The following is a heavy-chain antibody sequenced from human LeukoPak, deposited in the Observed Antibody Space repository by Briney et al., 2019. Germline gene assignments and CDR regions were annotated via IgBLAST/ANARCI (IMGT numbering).Heavy chain of an antibody. Sequence: SQTLSLTCAISGDSVSNNIATWNWIRQSPSRGLEWLGRTYYRSKWYNDYAVSVKSRIIINADTSKNQFALHLNSVTPEDTALYYCARVSGIGADPYWPDPWGQGTLVTVSS. CDR3: ARVSGIGADPYWPDP. D-gene: IGHD1-1*01. J-gene: IGHJ5*02. CDR2: TYYRSKWYN. CDR1: GDSVSNNIAT. V-gene: IGHV6-1*01.